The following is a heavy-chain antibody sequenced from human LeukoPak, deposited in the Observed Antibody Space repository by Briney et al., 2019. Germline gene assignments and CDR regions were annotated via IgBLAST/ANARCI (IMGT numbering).Heavy chain of an antibody. Sequence: PGGSLRLSCAASGFTFSSYGMHWVRQAPGKGLEWVAFIRYDGSNKYYADSVKGRFTISRDNSKNTLYLQMNSLRAEDTAVYYWAKRERAMVTGSLFDYWGQGTLVTVSS. V-gene: IGHV3-30*02. J-gene: IGHJ4*02. CDR2: IRYDGSNK. D-gene: IGHD5-18*01. CDR1: GFTFSSYG. CDR3: AKRERAMVTGSLFDY.